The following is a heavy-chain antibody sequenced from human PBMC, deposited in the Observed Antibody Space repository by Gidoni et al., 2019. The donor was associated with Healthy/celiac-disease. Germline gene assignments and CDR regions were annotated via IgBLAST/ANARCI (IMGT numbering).Heavy chain of an antibody. CDR2: IAYDGSNK. CDR3: AKDSGLYYYDSSYYFDY. D-gene: IGHD3-22*01. V-gene: IGHV3-30*18. Sequence: QVQLVESGGGVVQPGRSLRLSCAASGFPFSSSGMHWVRQAPGKGLEWVAVIAYDGSNKYYADSVKGRFTISRDNSKNTLYLQMNSLRAEDTAVYYCAKDSGLYYYDSSYYFDYWGQGTLVTVSS. J-gene: IGHJ4*02. CDR1: GFPFSSSG.